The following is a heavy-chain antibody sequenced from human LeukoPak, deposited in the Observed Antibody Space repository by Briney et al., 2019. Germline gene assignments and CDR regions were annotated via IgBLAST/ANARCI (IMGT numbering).Heavy chain of an antibody. CDR2: ISSSGNTR. V-gene: IGHV3-11*01. D-gene: IGHD1-26*01. CDR3: ARSAVGATLH. J-gene: IGHJ4*02. Sequence: GGSLRLSCAASGFTFSDYYMSWIRQAPGKGLEWVSHISSSGNTRYYADSVKGRFTISRDNAKNSLYLQMNSLRAEDTVVYYCARSAVGATLHWGQGTLVTVSS. CDR1: GFTFSDYY.